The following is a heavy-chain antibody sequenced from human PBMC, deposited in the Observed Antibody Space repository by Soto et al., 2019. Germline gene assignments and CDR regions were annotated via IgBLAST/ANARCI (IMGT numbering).Heavy chain of an antibody. CDR3: ARGSTTVTYLGFDY. CDR2: INSGATQI. V-gene: IGHV3-21*04. Sequence: EVQLVESGGGLVKPGGSLRLTCEVSGFTFSSYSMHWVRQAPGKGLEWVSSINSGATQIYYADSVKGRFSISRDTVKRSLFLQRNSLRAEDTAVYFCARGSTTVTYLGFDYWGQGTLLSVS. J-gene: IGHJ4*02. D-gene: IGHD4-17*01. CDR1: GFTFSSYS.